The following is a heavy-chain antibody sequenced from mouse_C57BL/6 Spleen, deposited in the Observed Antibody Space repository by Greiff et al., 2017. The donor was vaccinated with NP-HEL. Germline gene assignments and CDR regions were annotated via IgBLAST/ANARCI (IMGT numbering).Heavy chain of an antibody. D-gene: IGHD1-1*01. CDR3: VRDRRITTGYAMDY. Sequence: EVQLVESGGGLVQPKGSLKLSCAASGFTFNTYAMHWVRQAPGKGLEWVARIRSKSSNYATYYADSVKDRFTISRDDSQSMLYLQMNNLKTEDTAMYYCVRDRRITTGYAMDYWGQGTSVTVSS. CDR2: IRSKSSNYAT. V-gene: IGHV10-3*01. CDR1: GFTFNTYA. J-gene: IGHJ4*01.